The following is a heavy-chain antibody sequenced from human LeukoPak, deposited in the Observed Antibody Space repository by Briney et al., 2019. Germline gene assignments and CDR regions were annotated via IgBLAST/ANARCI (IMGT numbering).Heavy chain of an antibody. CDR3: ARDVRGTFDY. V-gene: IGHV1-69*04. J-gene: IGHJ4*02. Sequence: ASVKVSCKASGYTFTSYYMHWVRQAPGQGLEWMGRIIPIFGIANYAQKFQGRVTITADKSTSTAYMELSSLRSEDTAVYYCARDVRGTFDYWGQGTLVTVSS. D-gene: IGHD3-10*02. CDR1: GYTFTSYY. CDR2: IIPIFGIA.